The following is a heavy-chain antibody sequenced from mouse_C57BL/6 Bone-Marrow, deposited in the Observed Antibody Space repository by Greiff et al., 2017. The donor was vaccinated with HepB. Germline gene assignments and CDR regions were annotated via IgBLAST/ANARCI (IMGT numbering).Heavy chain of an antibody. CDR3: ARVITTVVCDY. CDR1: GFTFSSYA. Sequence: EVKLVESGGGLVKPGGSLKLSCAASGFTFSSYAMSWVRQTPEKRLEWVATISDGGSYTYYPDNVKGRFTISRDNAKNTLYLQMSHLKSEDTAMYYCARVITTVVCDYWGQGTTLTVSS. D-gene: IGHD1-1*01. V-gene: IGHV5-4*03. CDR2: ISDGGSYT. J-gene: IGHJ2*01.